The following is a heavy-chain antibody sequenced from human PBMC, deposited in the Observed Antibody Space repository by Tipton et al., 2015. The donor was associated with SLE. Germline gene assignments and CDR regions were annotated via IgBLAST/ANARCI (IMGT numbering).Heavy chain of an antibody. CDR2: ISSSSSYI. D-gene: IGHD3-10*01. J-gene: IGHJ5*02. CDR3: ARMVQGVHNWFDP. CDR1: GIIFSSYS. V-gene: IGHV3-21*03. Sequence: SLRLSCAASGIIFSSYSMNWVRQAPGKGLEWVSSISSSSSYIYYADSVKGRSTISRDNAKNSLYLQMNSLRAEDTAVYYCARMVQGVHNWFDPWGQGTLVTVSS.